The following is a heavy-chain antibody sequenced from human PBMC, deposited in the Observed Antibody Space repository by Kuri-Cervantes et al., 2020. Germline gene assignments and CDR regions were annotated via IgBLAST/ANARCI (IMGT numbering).Heavy chain of an antibody. V-gene: IGHV3-15*01. CDR2: IKSKTDGGTT. J-gene: IGHJ6*02. CDR3: STGGKYRGMDV. D-gene: IGHD3-16*01. Sequence: GESLKISCAASGFTFSDAWMNWVRQAPGKGLEWVGRIKSKTDGGTTDYTAPVKGRFTISRDDSKNTLSLQMNSLKTEDTAVYYCSTGGKYRGMDVWGQGTTVTVSS. CDR1: GFTFSDAW.